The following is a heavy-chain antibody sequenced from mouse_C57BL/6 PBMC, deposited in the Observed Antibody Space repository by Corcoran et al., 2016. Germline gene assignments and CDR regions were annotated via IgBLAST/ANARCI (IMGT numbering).Heavy chain of an antibody. D-gene: IGHD1-1*01. CDR2: INPYNGGT. CDR1: GYTFTDYY. J-gene: IGHJ1*03. CDR3: AREGGSSYGYVDV. V-gene: IGHV1-19*01. Sequence: EVQLQQSGPVLVKPGASVKMSCKASGYTFTDYYMNWVKQSHGKSLEWIGVINPYNGGTSYNQKFKGKATLTVDKSSSTAYMELNSLTSEDSTVYYCAREGGSSYGYVDVWGTGTTVTVSS.